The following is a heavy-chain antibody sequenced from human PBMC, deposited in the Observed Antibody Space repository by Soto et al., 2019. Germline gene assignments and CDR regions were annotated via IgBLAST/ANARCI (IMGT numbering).Heavy chain of an antibody. J-gene: IGHJ5*02. D-gene: IGHD6-6*01. CDR1: GGTFSSYA. V-gene: IGHV1-69*12. CDR2: IIPIFDTA. Sequence: QVQLVQSGAEVKKPGSSVKVSCKASGGTFSSYAISWVRQAPGQGLEWMGGIIPIFDTANYAQKVQGIVTTTDDESTGIADLEPSTLSSTDTSMDYCASPSYRSSAVFWFDPWGQVTMVAVSS. CDR3: ASPSYRSSAVFWFDP.